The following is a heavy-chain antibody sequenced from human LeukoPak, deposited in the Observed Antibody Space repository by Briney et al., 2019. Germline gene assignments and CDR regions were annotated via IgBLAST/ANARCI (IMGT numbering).Heavy chain of an antibody. Sequence: PGGSLRLSCAASGFTFSSYAMSWVRQAPGKGLEWVSAISGSGGSTYYADSVKGRFTISRDNSKNTLYLQMNSLRAEDTAVYYCARQGRSSYSSGWYGGYWGQGTLVTVSS. CDR2: ISGSGGST. CDR3: ARQGRSSYSSGWYGGY. D-gene: IGHD6-19*01. V-gene: IGHV3-23*01. CDR1: GFTFSSYA. J-gene: IGHJ4*02.